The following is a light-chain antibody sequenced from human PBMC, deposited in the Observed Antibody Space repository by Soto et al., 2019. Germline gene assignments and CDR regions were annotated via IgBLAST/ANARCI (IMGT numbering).Light chain of an antibody. CDR1: QSVSIY. CDR3: QQRSNWPQLT. V-gene: IGKV3-11*01. Sequence: EIVLTQSPATLSLSPGERATVSCRASQSVSIYLAWYHQRPGQAPRLLIYDASNRATGIPARFSGSGSGTDFPLTISSLEPEDFAVYYCQQRSNWPQLTFGGGTKVEIK. CDR2: DAS. J-gene: IGKJ4*01.